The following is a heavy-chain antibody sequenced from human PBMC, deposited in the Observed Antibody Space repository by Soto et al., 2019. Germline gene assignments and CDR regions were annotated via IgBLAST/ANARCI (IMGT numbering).Heavy chain of an antibody. Sequence: QVQLVQSGAEVKKPGSSVKVSCKASGGTFSSYAISWVRQAPGQGLEWMGGIIPIFGTANYAQKFQGRVTITADESTSTAYMELSSLRSEDTAVYYCARGRDCSSTSCRNYYYGMDVWGQGTTVTVSS. CDR2: IIPIFGTA. CDR3: ARGRDCSSTSCRNYYYGMDV. V-gene: IGHV1-69*01. J-gene: IGHJ6*02. D-gene: IGHD2-2*01. CDR1: GGTFSSYA.